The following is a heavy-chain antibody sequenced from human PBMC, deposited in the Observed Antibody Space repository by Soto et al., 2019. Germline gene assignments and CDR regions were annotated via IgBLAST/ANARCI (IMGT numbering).Heavy chain of an antibody. J-gene: IGHJ4*02. D-gene: IGHD3-22*01. CDR1: GGSISSYY. V-gene: IGHV4-59*01. CDR2: IYYSGST. CDR3: ARDLNYYDSSGPFDY. Sequence: SQTLSLTCTVSGGSISSYYWSWIRQPPGKGLEWIGYIYYSGSTNYNPSLKSRVTISVDTSKNQFSLKLSSVTAADTAVYYCARDLNYYDSSGPFDYWGQGTLVTVSS.